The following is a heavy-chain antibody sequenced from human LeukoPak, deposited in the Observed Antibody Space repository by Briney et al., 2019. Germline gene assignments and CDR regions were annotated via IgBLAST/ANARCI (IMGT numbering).Heavy chain of an antibody. Sequence: SQTLSLTCTVSGGSISSGGYYWSWIRQPPGKGLEWIGYIYHSGSTNYNPSLKSRVTISVDTSKNQFSLKLSSVTAANTAVYYCARPRNVYNRNFQHWGQGTLVTVSS. J-gene: IGHJ1*01. CDR3: ARPRNVYNRNFQH. CDR2: IYHSGST. V-gene: IGHV4-30-2*01. CDR1: GGSISSGGYY. D-gene: IGHD1-14*01.